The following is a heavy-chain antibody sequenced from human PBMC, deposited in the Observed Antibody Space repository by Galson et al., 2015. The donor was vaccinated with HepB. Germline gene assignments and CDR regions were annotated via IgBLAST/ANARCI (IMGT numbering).Heavy chain of an antibody. J-gene: IGHJ6*02. D-gene: IGHD1-14*01. CDR1: GFTLSTHS. CDR2: IRGHSTTI. Sequence: SLRLSCAASGFTLSTHSMNWVRQAPGRGLEWVSYIRGHSTTIYYAGSVKGRFTISRDNAKNLLFLQMNSLRAEDTAVYYCARDSYRHYYGMDVWGQGTTVTVSS. V-gene: IGHV3-48*04. CDR3: ARDSYRHYYGMDV.